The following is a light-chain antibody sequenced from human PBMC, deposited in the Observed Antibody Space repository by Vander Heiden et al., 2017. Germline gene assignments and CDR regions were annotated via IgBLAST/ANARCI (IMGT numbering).Light chain of an antibody. CDR2: KAS. Sequence: DIQMTQSPSTLSASVGDRVTITCRASQSISSWLAWYQQKPGKAPKLLIYKASRVESGVPSRFSGSGSGTEFTLTISSRQPDDFATYYCQQDNSYWTFGQGTKVXIK. J-gene: IGKJ1*01. CDR1: QSISSW. CDR3: QQDNSYWT. V-gene: IGKV1-5*03.